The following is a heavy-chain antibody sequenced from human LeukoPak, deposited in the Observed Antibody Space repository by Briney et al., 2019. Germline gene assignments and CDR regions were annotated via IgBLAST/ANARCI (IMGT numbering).Heavy chain of an antibody. CDR3: ARGRQQLATDQNYYYYYYYMDV. D-gene: IGHD6-13*01. CDR1: GYTFTSYA. J-gene: IGHJ6*03. Sequence: GASVKVSCKASGYTFTSYAMNWVRQAPGQGLEWMGWINTNTGNPTYAQGFTGRFVFSLDTSVSTAYLQISSLKAEDTAVYYCARGRQQLATDQNYYYYYYYMDVWGKGTTVTVSS. V-gene: IGHV7-4-1*02. CDR2: INTNTGNP.